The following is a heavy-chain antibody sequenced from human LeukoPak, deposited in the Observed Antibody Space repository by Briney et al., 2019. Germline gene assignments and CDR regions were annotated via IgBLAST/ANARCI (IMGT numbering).Heavy chain of an antibody. CDR3: AKGIAAAARYFQH. V-gene: IGHV3-9*01. J-gene: IGHJ1*01. CDR2: ISWNSGSI. CDR1: GFTFDDYA. Sequence: GRSLRLSCAASGFTFDDYAMHWVRQAPGKGLEWVSGISWNSGSIGYADSVKGRFTISRDNAKNSLYLQMNSLRAEDTALYYCAKGIAAAARYFQHWGQGTLVTVSS. D-gene: IGHD6-13*01.